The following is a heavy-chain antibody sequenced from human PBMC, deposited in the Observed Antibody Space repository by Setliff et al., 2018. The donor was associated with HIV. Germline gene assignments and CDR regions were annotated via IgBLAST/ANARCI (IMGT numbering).Heavy chain of an antibody. CDR2: FYYSGGT. D-gene: IGHD3-16*01. CDR1: GVSISSHS. CDR3: ARIEGYAYGSNWFDP. Sequence: PSETLSLTCPVSGVSISSHSWTWIRQPPGKGLEWIGYFYYSGGTNYNPSLKGRVTISADTSENQLSLKLSSLTAADTAVYYCARIEGYAYGSNWFDPWGQGTLVTVSS. V-gene: IGHV4-59*11. J-gene: IGHJ5*02.